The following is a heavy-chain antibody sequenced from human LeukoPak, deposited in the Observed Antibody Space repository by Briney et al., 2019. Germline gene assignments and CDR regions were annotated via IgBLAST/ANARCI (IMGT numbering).Heavy chain of an antibody. V-gene: IGHV3-7*01. CDR2: IKQDGSEK. D-gene: IGHD3-9*01. CDR3: AREGRGYDILTGSFLYFDY. J-gene: IGHJ4*02. Sequence: PGGPLRLSCAASGFTFDNYWMSWVRQAPGKGLEGVANIKQDGSEKYSVDSVKGRVTISRDNAKNSLHLQMNSLRAEDTAVYYCAREGRGYDILTGSFLYFDYWGQGTLVTVSS. CDR1: GFTFDNYW.